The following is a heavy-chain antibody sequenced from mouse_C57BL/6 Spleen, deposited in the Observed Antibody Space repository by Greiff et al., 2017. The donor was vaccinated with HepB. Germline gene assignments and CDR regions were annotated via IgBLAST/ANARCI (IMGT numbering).Heavy chain of an antibody. D-gene: IGHD2-2*01. CDR3: ARSAGYDWFAY. Sequence: QVQLKQPGAELVKPGASVKLSCKASGYTFTSYWMHWVKQRPGRGLEWIGRIDPNSGGTKYNEKFKSKATLTVDKPSSTAYVQLSSLTSEDSAVYYCARSAGYDWFAYWGQGTLVTVSA. J-gene: IGHJ3*01. CDR1: GYTFTSYW. V-gene: IGHV1-72*01. CDR2: IDPNSGGT.